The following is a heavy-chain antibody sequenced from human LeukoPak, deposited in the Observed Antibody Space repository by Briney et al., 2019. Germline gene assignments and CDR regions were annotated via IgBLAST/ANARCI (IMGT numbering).Heavy chain of an antibody. Sequence: GGSLRLSCAASGFTFSSYAMSWVRQAPGKGLEWVSAISGSGGSTYYADSVKGRFTISRDNSKNTLYLQMNSLRAEDTAVYYRAKDLPYYYDSSGYYTVDYWGQGTLVTVSS. V-gene: IGHV3-23*01. CDR1: GFTFSSYA. CDR2: ISGSGGST. CDR3: AKDLPYYYDSSGYYTVDY. D-gene: IGHD3-22*01. J-gene: IGHJ4*02.